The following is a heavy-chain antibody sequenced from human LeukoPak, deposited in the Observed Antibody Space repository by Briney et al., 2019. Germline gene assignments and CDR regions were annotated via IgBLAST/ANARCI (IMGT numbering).Heavy chain of an antibody. J-gene: IGHJ3*01. CDR1: GDSISGGYY. CDR3: ARDRGWGAFNA. CDR2: IYFTGTT. D-gene: IGHD3-10*01. Sequence: SETLSLTCTVAGDSISGGYYWDWLRQPAGKGLEWIGRIYFTGTTNYNPSLKSRVTMTVEPSKSQFSLKLTSVTAADTAVYYCARDRGWGAFNAWGQGTRVTVSP. V-gene: IGHV4-4*07.